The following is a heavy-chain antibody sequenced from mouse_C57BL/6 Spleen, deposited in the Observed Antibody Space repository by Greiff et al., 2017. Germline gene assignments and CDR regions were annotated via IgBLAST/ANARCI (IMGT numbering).Heavy chain of an antibody. CDR2: IYPRSGNT. V-gene: IGHV1-81*01. Sequence: VQLQQSGAELARPGASVKLSCKASGYTFTSYGISWVKQRTGQGLEWIGEIYPRSGNTYYNEKFKGKATLTADKSSSTAYMELRSLTSEDSAVYFCATNYDGAFAYWGQGTLVTVSA. CDR1: GYTFTSYG. D-gene: IGHD2-4*01. CDR3: ATNYDGAFAY. J-gene: IGHJ3*01.